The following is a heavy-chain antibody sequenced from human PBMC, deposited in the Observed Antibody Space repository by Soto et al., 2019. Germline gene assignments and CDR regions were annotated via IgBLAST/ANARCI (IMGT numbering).Heavy chain of an antibody. Sequence: GGSLRLSSAASGFTFVSNAISWVRQAPGKGMEWVSDISGSGGSVNYAYTVNGRYTINRENPKNTLYLQMNSLRSEYTAAYYCAKTPPPGRLEYWGQGTLVTVSS. J-gene: IGHJ4*02. CDR1: GFTFVSNA. CDR3: AKTPPPGRLEY. V-gene: IGHV3-23*01. D-gene: IGHD3-3*01. CDR2: ISGSGGSV.